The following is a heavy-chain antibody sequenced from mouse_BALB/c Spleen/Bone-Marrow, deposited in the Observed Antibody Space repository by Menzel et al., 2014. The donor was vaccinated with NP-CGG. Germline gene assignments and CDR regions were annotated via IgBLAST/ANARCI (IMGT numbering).Heavy chain of an antibody. CDR2: IDPANGNT. CDR1: GFNIEDTY. Sequence: GQLERSGGGLGKSGSSVKLSCTASGFNIEDTYVHWVKQRPEQSLEWIGRIDPANGNTKYDPKFQGKATVTSDTSSNTAYLHLNSLTSEDTAVYYCAEGYDSWFAYWGQGTLVTVSA. V-gene: IGHV14-3*02. J-gene: IGHJ3*01. D-gene: IGHD2-2*01. CDR3: AEGYDSWFAY.